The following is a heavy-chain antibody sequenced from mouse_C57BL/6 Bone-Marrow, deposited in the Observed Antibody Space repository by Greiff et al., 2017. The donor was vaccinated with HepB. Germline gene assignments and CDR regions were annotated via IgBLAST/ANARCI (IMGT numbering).Heavy chain of an antibody. CDR3: ARPIDSSGLYFDY. D-gene: IGHD3-2*02. V-gene: IGHV1-26*01. Sequence: VQLQQSGPELVKPGASVKISCKASGYTFTDYYMNWVKQSHGKSLEWIGDINPNNGGTSYNQKFKGKATLTVDKSSSTAYMELRSLTSEDSAVYYCARPIDSSGLYFDYWGQGTTLTVSS. J-gene: IGHJ2*01. CDR1: GYTFTDYY. CDR2: INPNNGGT.